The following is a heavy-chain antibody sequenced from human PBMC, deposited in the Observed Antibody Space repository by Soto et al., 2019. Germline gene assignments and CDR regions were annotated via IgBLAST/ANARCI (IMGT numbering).Heavy chain of an antibody. D-gene: IGHD5-18*01. V-gene: IGHV1-69*12. J-gene: IGHJ4*02. CDR2: MIPMFGTA. CDR1: GGTFSTYA. CDR3: ASGIQLWLRRINNGYSG. Sequence: QVQLVQSGAEVKKPESSVKVSCKAPGGTFSTYAISWVRQSPGQGLEWMGGMIPMFGTANYAQRFQDRDTITADESTNTVYMELSSLRSEDTAVYFCASGIQLWLRRINNGYSGWGQGTLVTVSS.